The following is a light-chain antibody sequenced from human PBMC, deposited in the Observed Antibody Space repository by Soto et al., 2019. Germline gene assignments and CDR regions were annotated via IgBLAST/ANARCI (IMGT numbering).Light chain of an antibody. CDR3: QSYDSSLSGDV. CDR1: SSNIGAGYE. V-gene: IGLV1-40*01. J-gene: IGLJ1*01. Sequence: QSVLTQPPSVSEAPGQRVTISCTGSSSNIGAGYEAHWYQQVPGTAPKLLIYENNNRPSGVPDRFSDSKSGTSASLAITGLQAEDEAEYYCQSYDSSLSGDVFGTGTKLTVL. CDR2: ENN.